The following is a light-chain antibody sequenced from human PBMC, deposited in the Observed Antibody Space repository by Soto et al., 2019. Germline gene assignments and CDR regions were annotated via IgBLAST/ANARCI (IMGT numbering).Light chain of an antibody. CDR2: WAS. J-gene: IGKJ1*01. V-gene: IGKV4-1*01. CDR3: QQYYSAPWM. Sequence: DIVMTQSPDSLAVSLGERATINCRSSQSVLFTSNNKNYLAWYQQKPGQPPKLLIYWASTRDSGVPDRFSGSGSGTDFTLTISSLQAEDVAVYYCQQYYSAPWMFGQGTKVELK. CDR1: QSVLFTSNNKNY.